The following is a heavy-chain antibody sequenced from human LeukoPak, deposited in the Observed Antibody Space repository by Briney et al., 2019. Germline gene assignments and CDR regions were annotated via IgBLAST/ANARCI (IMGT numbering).Heavy chain of an antibody. CDR3: ARDRALVF. V-gene: IGHV3-7*03. D-gene: IGHD2-15*01. CDR1: GFTFSSYW. J-gene: IGHJ4*02. CDR2: IKEDGSEK. Sequence: GGSLRLSCAASGFTFSSYWMSWIRQAPGRGLEWVANIKEDGSEKYYVDSVKGRFTISRDNTKNSLYLQMNSLRAEDTAVYYCARDRALVFWGQGTLVTVSS.